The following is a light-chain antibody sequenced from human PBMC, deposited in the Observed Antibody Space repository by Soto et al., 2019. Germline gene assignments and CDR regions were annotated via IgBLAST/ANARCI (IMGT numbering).Light chain of an antibody. CDR2: GAS. CDR3: QQSGSSPWT. CDR1: QRISGSY. V-gene: IGKV3-20*01. Sequence: EIVLTQSPATLSVSPGERATLSCRASQRISGSYLAWFQQRPGQAPRLLIYGASNRAAGIPDRFSGSGSGTDFTLTINRLEPEDFAVYFCQQSGSSPWTFGQGTKVEIK. J-gene: IGKJ1*01.